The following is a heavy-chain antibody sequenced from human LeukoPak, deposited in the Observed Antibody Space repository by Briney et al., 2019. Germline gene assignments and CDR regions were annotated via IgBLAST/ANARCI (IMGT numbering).Heavy chain of an antibody. V-gene: IGHV4-61*02. CDR2: IYTSGST. J-gene: IGHJ4*02. D-gene: IGHD3-9*01. CDR1: GGAISSGDYY. CDR3: AREPDLSKYDRTDY. Sequence: PSQTLSLTCTVSGGAISSGDYYWGWIRQPAGKGLEWIGRIYTSGSTTYNPSLKSLVTISGDTSKNQLSLKLRSVTVADTAVYFCAREPDLSKYDRTDYRGQGTLVTVSS.